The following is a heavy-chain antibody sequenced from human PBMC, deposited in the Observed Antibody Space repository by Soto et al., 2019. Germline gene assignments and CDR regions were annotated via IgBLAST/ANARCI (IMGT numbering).Heavy chain of an antibody. CDR2: IIPIFGTA. CDR3: ATELGENPASPFDA. V-gene: IGHV1-69*13. Sequence: SVKVSCKASGGTFSSYAISWVRQAPGQGLEWMGGIIPIFGTANYAQKFQGRVTTTADESTSTVYMELSSLRSDDTAVYFCATELGENPASPFDAWGQGTLVTVSS. J-gene: IGHJ4*02. CDR1: GGTFSSYA. D-gene: IGHD3-10*01.